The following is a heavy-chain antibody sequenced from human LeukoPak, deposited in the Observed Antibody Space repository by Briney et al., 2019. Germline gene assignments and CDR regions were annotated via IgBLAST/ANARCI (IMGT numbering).Heavy chain of an antibody. CDR2: ISGSGGST. V-gene: IGHV3-23*01. CDR1: GFTFGDYD. J-gene: IGHJ4*02. Sequence: GGSLRLSCTASGFTFGDYDMSWVRQAPGKGLEWVSAISGSGGSTYYADSVKGRFTISRDNSKNTLYLQMNSLRAEDTAVYYCARARYSGYDFWGYYFDYWGQGTLVTVSS. CDR3: ARARYSGYDFWGYYFDY. D-gene: IGHD5-12*01.